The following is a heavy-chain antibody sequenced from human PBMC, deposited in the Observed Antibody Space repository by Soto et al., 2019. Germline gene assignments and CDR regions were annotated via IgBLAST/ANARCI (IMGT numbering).Heavy chain of an antibody. J-gene: IGHJ4*02. CDR2: INTDGSYI. CDR3: ASLVLWPLDRNY. Sequence: PGGSLRLSCAASGFTFSNSWMHWVRQTPGKGLVWVSRINTDGSYINYVDSVKGRFTVSRDNAKSTLYLQMNSLRAEDSAVYYCASLVLWPLDRNYWVQGTQVTVSS. D-gene: IGHD3-10*01. CDR1: GFTFSNSW. V-gene: IGHV3-74*01.